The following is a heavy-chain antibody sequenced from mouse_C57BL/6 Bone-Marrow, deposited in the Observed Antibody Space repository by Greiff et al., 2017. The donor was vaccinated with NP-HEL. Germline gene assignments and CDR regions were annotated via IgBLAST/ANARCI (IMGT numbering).Heavy chain of an antibody. V-gene: IGHV5-17*01. D-gene: IGHD3-2*02. J-gene: IGHJ2*01. Sequence: EVKVVESGGGLVKPGGSLKLSCAASGFTFSDYGMHWVRQAPEKGLEWVAYISSGSSTIYYADTVKGRFTISRDNAKNTLFLQMTSLRSEDTAMYYCARRALDSSGYGGFDYWGQGTTLTVSS. CDR3: ARRALDSSGYGGFDY. CDR1: GFTFSDYG. CDR2: ISSGSSTI.